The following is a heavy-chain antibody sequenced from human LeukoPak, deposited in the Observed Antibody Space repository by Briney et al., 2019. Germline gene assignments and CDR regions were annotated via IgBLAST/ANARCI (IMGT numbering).Heavy chain of an antibody. D-gene: IGHD5-24*01. J-gene: IGHJ4*02. V-gene: IGHV1-46*01. CDR3: ARDGRWLQFSFGY. CDR1: GGTFSSYA. CDR2: INPSGGST. Sequence: ASVKVSCKASGGTFSSYAISWVRQAPGQGLEWMGIINPSGGSTSYAQKFQGRVTMTRDTSTSTVYMELSSLRSEDTAVYYCARDGRWLQFSFGYWGQGTLVTVSS.